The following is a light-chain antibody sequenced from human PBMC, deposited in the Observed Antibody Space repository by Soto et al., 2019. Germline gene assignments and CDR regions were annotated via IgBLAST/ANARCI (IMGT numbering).Light chain of an antibody. Sequence: DIQMTQSPSTLSASLGDRVTITCRASRNIERGLAWYQQKPGRAPKLLISDASTLETGVPSRFSGGGSGTEFTLTISNLQADDFATYYCNHCDTYWAFGPGTRVEVE. CDR3: NHCDTYWA. V-gene: IGKV1-5*01. CDR2: DAS. CDR1: RNIERG. J-gene: IGKJ1*01.